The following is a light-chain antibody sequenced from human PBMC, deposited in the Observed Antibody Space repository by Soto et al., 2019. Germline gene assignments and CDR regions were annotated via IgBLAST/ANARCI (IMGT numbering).Light chain of an antibody. CDR1: QDINKF. J-gene: IGKJ2*01. Sequence: IQLTQSPSSLSASVGDRVTITCRASQDINKFLAWFQLKPGNAPNLLLFSASTLQSAVPSRFSGGGSGTDFTLTISSLQPEDFATYYCQQLKTYPYTFGQGTKLEIK. CDR3: QQLKTYPYT. V-gene: IGKV1-9*01. CDR2: SAS.